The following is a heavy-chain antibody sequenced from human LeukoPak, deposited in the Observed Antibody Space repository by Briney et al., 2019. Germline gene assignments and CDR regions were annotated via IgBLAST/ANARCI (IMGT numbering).Heavy chain of an antibody. V-gene: IGHV4-59*08. CDR1: GGPISGFY. CDR3: ARHVLGGYNLHDGYFDY. Sequence: SETQSLTCTVSGGPISGFYWSWMRQSPGKGLEWVAYIYNRGSTNSNPSLQSRVTISVDTSKNQFSLNLSSVTAADTAIYYCARHVLGGYNLHDGYFDYWGQGTLVAVSS. J-gene: IGHJ4*03. D-gene: IGHD1-1*01. CDR2: IYNRGST.